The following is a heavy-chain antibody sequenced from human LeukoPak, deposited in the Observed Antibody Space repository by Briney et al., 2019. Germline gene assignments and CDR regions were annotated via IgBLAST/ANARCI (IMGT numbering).Heavy chain of an antibody. CDR2: ISWNSGSI. V-gene: IGHV3-9*01. J-gene: IGHJ4*02. CDR3: AKDRGFIAAGGADY. D-gene: IGHD6-13*01. CDR1: GFTFDDYA. Sequence: GGSLRLSCAASGFTFDDYAMHWVRQAPGKGLEWVSGISWNSGSIGYADSVKGRFTISRDNAKNSLYLQTNSLRAEDTALYYCAKDRGFIAAGGADYWGQGTLVTVSS.